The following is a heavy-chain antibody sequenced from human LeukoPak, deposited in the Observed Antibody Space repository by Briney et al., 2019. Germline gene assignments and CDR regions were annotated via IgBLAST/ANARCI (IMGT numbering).Heavy chain of an antibody. Sequence: GASVKVSCKASGYTFTGYYMHWVRQAPGQGLEWMGWINPNSGGTNYAQKFQGRVTMPRDTSISTAYMELSRLRSDDTAVYYCASLAAAGTDLFDYWGQGTLVTVSS. D-gene: IGHD6-13*01. CDR3: ASLAAAGTDLFDY. J-gene: IGHJ4*02. V-gene: IGHV1-2*02. CDR1: GYTFTGYY. CDR2: INPNSGGT.